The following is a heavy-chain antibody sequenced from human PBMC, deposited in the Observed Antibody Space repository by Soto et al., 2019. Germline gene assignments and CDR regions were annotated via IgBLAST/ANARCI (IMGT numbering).Heavy chain of an antibody. CDR2: IYHSGKT. V-gene: IGHV4-38-2*02. CDR3: ARDKRVTMIGGWFDP. D-gene: IGHD3-22*01. CDR1: GYSISSGYY. Sequence: SETLSLTCVVSGYSISSGYYGAWVRQPPGKELEWIGSIYHSGKTYYKPSVRSRVTVSVDTSKNQFSMKLISVTAADTAVYYCARDKRVTMIGGWFDPWGQGTLVTVSS. J-gene: IGHJ5*02.